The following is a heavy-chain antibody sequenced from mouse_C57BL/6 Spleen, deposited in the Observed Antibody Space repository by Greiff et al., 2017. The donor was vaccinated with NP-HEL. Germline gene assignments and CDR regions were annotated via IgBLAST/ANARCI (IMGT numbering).Heavy chain of an antibody. J-gene: IGHJ4*01. CDR3: ARLLDY. CDR1: GYTFTSYW. V-gene: IGHV1-69*01. CDR2: IDPSDSYT. Sequence: QVQLQQPGAELVMPGASVKLSCKASGYTFTSYWMHWVKQRPGQGLEWIGEIDPSDSYTNYNQKFKSKSTLTVDKSSSTAYMQLSSLTSEDSAVYYCARLLDYWGQGTSVTVSS.